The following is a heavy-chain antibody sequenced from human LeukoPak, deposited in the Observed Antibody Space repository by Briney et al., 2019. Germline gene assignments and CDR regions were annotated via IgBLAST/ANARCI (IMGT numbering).Heavy chain of an antibody. Sequence: SETLSLTCTVSGGSISSYYWSWIRQPPGKGLEWIGYIYYSGSTNYNPSLKSRVTISVDTSKNQFSLKLSSVTAADTAVYYCARGGRKVRGVIITSGYYYYMDVWGKGTTVTVSS. CDR3: ARGGRKVRGVIITSGYYYYMDV. D-gene: IGHD3-10*01. J-gene: IGHJ6*03. CDR1: GGSISSYY. CDR2: IYYSGST. V-gene: IGHV4-59*01.